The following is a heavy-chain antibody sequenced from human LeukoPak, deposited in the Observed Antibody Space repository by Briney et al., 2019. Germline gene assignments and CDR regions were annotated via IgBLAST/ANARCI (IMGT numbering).Heavy chain of an antibody. V-gene: IGHV1-24*01. J-gene: IGHJ6*02. D-gene: IGHD2-2*03. CDR3: ARRPMDRYYGMDV. Sequence: ASVNVSCTVSGYTLTELSMHWVRQAPGKGLEWMGGFDPEDGETIYGQKFQGRVTMTEDTSTDTAYMELSSLRSEDTAVYYCARRPMDRYYGMDVWGQGTTVTVSS. CDR2: FDPEDGET. CDR1: GYTLTELS.